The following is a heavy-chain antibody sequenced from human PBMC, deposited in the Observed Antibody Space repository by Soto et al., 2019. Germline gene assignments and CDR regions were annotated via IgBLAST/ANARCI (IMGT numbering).Heavy chain of an antibody. CDR1: GFTFSGYW. Sequence: EVQLVESGGGLVQPGGSLRLSCAASGFTFSGYWMTWVRQAPGKGLEWVANIKQGGDEIYYVDSVKGRFTISRDNAENSLYLQMTSLRAEDPAVYFCARGHYDLDVWGQGTTVTVCS. J-gene: IGHJ6*02. V-gene: IGHV3-7*04. CDR2: IKQGGDEI. CDR3: ARGHYDLDV.